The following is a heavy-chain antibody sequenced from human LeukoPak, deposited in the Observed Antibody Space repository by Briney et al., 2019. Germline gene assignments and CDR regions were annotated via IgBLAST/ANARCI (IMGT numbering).Heavy chain of an antibody. D-gene: IGHD5-12*01. CDR2: IYYSGST. CDR3: ARDTATPWLRDAYFDY. Sequence: SETLSLTCTVSGGSISSSSYYWSWIRQPPGKGLEWIGYIYYSGSTNYNPSLKSRVTISVDTSKNQFSLKLGSVTAADTAVYYCARDTATPWLRDAYFDYWGQGTLVTVSS. CDR1: GGSISSSSYY. J-gene: IGHJ4*02. V-gene: IGHV4-61*01.